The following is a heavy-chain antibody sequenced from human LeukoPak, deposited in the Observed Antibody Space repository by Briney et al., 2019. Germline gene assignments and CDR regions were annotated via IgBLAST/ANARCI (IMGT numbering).Heavy chain of an antibody. Sequence: GGSLRLSCAASGFTFSSYSMNWVRQAPGKGLEWVSSITSSSSYIYYADSVKGRFTISRDNAKNSLYLQMNSLRAEDTAVYYCARDLYGSGSYYYFWGQGTLVTVSS. CDR2: ITSSSSYI. CDR1: GFTFSSYS. V-gene: IGHV3-21*01. CDR3: ARDLYGSGSYYYF. J-gene: IGHJ4*02. D-gene: IGHD3-10*01.